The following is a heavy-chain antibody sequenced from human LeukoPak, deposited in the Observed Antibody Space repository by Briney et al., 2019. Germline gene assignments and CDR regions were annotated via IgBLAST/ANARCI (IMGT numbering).Heavy chain of an antibody. CDR2: ISYDGSNK. D-gene: IGHD5-18*01. Sequence: PGGSLRLSCAASGFTFSSYAMHWVRQAPGKGLEWVAVISYDGSNKYYADSVKGRFTISRDNSKNTLYLQMNSLRAEDTAVYYCARVRGYSYGKGYFDYWGQGTLVTVSS. V-gene: IGHV3-30-3*01. CDR1: GFTFSSYA. CDR3: ARVRGYSYGKGYFDY. J-gene: IGHJ4*02.